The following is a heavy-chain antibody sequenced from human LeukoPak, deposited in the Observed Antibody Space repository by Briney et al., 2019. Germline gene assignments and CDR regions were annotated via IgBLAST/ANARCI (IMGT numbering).Heavy chain of an antibody. CDR1: GFTFSNYW. J-gene: IGHJ3*02. CDR3: ARDKYGGNSNAFDI. Sequence: GGSLRLSCAASGFTFSNYWMHWVRQVPGQGLVWVSRIGTDGSSTTYADYVKGRFTISRDNAKNTLYLQMNSLRAEDTAVYYCARDKYGGNSNAFDIWGQGTLVTVSS. CDR2: IGTDGSST. V-gene: IGHV3-74*01. D-gene: IGHD4-23*01.